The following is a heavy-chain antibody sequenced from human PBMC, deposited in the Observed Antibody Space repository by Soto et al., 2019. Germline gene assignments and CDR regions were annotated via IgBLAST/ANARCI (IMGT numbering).Heavy chain of an antibody. CDR3: ARLTVYSRSSGFDP. CDR2: IYYSGST. V-gene: IGHV4-39*01. J-gene: IGHJ5*02. D-gene: IGHD6-6*01. CDR1: GGSISSSSYY. Sequence: SETLSLTCTVSGGSISSSSYYWGWIRQPPGKGLEWIGSIYYSGSTYYNPSLKSRVTISVDTSKNQFSLKLSSVTAADTAVYYCARLTVYSRSSGFDPWGQGTLVTVYS.